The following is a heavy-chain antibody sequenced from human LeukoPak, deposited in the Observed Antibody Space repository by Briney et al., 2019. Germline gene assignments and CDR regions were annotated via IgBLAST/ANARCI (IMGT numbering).Heavy chain of an antibody. Sequence: GGSLRLSCAASGFTFRDYWMSWVRQAPGKGLEWVASIKQDGSEKYYVDSVKGRFTISRDNAKNSLYLQMNSLRAEDTAVYYCARDGTSIVGSLDYWGQGTLVTVSS. CDR1: GFTFRDYW. CDR3: ARDGTSIVGSLDY. J-gene: IGHJ4*02. V-gene: IGHV3-7*05. D-gene: IGHD1-26*01. CDR2: IKQDGSEK.